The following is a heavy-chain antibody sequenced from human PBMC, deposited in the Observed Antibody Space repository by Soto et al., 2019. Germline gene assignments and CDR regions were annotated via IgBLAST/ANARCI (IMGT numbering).Heavy chain of an antibody. J-gene: IGHJ3*02. Sequence: GGSLRLSCAASGFTFSSYGMHWVRQAPGKGLEWVAVIWYDGSNKYYADSVKGRFTISRDNSKNTLYLQMNSLRAEDTAGYYCARGRITMVRGVINDAFDIWGQGTMVTVSS. D-gene: IGHD3-10*01. CDR1: GFTFSSYG. V-gene: IGHV3-33*01. CDR3: ARGRITMVRGVINDAFDI. CDR2: IWYDGSNK.